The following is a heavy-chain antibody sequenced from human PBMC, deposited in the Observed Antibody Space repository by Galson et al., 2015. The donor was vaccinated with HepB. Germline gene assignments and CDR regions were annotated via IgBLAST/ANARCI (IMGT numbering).Heavy chain of an antibody. CDR2: IYPGDSDT. J-gene: IGHJ3*02. V-gene: IGHV5-51*01. Sequence: QSGAEVKKPGESLKISCDSSGYGITSYWIGWVRQMPGKGLEWMGIIYPGDSDTRYSPSFQGQVTISVDKSISTAYLQWSSLKASDTVKYYCASWDYGPDDGFDIGGQGSMVTVSS. CDR1: GYGITSYW. CDR3: ASWDYGPDDGFDI. D-gene: IGHD3-16*01.